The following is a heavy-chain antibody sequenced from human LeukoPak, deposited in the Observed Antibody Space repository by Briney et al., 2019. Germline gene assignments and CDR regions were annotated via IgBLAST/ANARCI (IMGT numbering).Heavy chain of an antibody. CDR1: GFTFSSYW. D-gene: IGHD1-1*01. Sequence: ASVKVSCKASGFTFSSYWMHWVRQAPGQGPEWLGLINPAGTITVFARKFQSRATVTRDTSASTVYMELNTLTSEDTAVYYCVREDNSPYKNFDHWGQGTLVTVSS. CDR3: VREDNSPYKNFDH. CDR2: INPAGTIT. J-gene: IGHJ4*02. V-gene: IGHV1-46*01.